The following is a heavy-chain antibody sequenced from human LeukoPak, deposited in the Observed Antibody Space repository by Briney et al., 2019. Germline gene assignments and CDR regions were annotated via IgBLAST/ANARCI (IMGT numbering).Heavy chain of an antibody. Sequence: PGGSLRLSCAASGFTFSSYAMSWVRQAPGKGLEWVSAISGSGGSTYYADSVKGRFTISRDNSKNTLYLQMNSLRAEDTAVYYCAKVGDGYCSSTRCHWYYFDYWGQGTLVTVSS. J-gene: IGHJ4*02. V-gene: IGHV3-23*01. CDR3: AKVGDGYCSSTRCHWYYFDY. CDR1: GFTFSSYA. D-gene: IGHD2-2*01. CDR2: ISGSGGST.